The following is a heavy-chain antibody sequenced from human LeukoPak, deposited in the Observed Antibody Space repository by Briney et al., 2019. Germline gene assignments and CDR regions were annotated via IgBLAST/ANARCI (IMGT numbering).Heavy chain of an antibody. V-gene: IGHV3-23*01. J-gene: IGHJ4*02. CDR3: AKATDRWRDFDY. D-gene: IGHD4-17*01. Sequence: GGSLRLSCAAPGFTFSSYAMTWVRQAPGKGLEWVSSIGNGGTNTYYAHSVKGRFTISRDNSKNTLYLQVNSLRAEDTAVYYCAKATDRWRDFDYWGQGTLVTVSS. CDR2: IGNGGTNT. CDR1: GFTFSSYA.